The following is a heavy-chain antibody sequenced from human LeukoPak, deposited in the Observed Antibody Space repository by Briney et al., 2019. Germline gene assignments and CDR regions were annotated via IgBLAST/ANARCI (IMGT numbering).Heavy chain of an antibody. CDR3: ARGGRKRVPAATTTDYYYYMDV. CDR1: GYSFTGYY. J-gene: IGHJ6*03. V-gene: IGHV1-2*02. D-gene: IGHD2-2*01. Sequence: ASVKVSCKASGYSFTGYYIHWVRQAPGQGLEWMGWINPNSGGTNYAQKFQGRVTMTRDTSISTAYMELSSLRSEDTAVYYCARGGRKRVPAATTTDYYYYMDVWGKGTTVTVSS. CDR2: INPNSGGT.